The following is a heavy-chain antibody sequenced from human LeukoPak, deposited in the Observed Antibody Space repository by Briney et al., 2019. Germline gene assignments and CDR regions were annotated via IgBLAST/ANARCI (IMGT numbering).Heavy chain of an antibody. D-gene: IGHD3-22*01. Sequence: GGSLRLSCEASGFTFSTYGIHWVRQAPGKGLDWVALTSFDGSNTYYADSVKGRFTISRDNSKNTLYLQMNSLRTEDTAVYYCAKEGRAVVTYFDSWGQGTLVTVSP. CDR3: AKEGRAVVTYFDS. CDR1: GFTFSTYG. J-gene: IGHJ4*02. V-gene: IGHV3-30*18. CDR2: TSFDGSNT.